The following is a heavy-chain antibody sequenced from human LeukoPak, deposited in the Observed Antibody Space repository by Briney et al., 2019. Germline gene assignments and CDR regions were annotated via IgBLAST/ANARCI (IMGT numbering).Heavy chain of an antibody. J-gene: IGHJ4*02. D-gene: IGHD4-17*01. V-gene: IGHV4-59*01. CDR3: AREVTTGGPDY. CDR2: IYYSGST. CDR1: GGTISSYY. Sequence: SETLSLTCTVSGGTISSYYWSWIRQPPGKGLEWIGYIYYSGSTNYNPSLKSRVTISVDTSKNQFSLKLSSVTAADTAVYYCAREVTTGGPDYWGQGTLVTVSS.